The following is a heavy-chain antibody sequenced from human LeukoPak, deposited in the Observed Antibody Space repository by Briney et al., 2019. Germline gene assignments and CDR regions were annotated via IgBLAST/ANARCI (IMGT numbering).Heavy chain of an antibody. CDR2: IKQDGSDN. CDR1: GFTFSSYW. J-gene: IGHJ4*02. V-gene: IGHV3-7*02. D-gene: IGHD4-17*01. CDR3: AITGGPTVTAFDL. Sequence: PGGSLRLSCAASGFTFSSYWMSWVRQAPGKGLEWVANIKQDGSDNFYVDSVRGRFTISRDNAKSSLYLQMNSLRVEDTAVYYCAITGGPTVTAFDLWGQGILVTVSS.